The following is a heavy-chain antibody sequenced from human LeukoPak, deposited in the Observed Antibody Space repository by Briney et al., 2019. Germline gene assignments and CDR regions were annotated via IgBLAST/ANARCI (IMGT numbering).Heavy chain of an antibody. J-gene: IGHJ4*02. CDR3: ARHTMVRGATRYYFDY. V-gene: IGHV4-34*01. CDR1: GGSFSGYY. Sequence: NPSETLSLTCAVYGGSFSGYYWSWIRQPPGKGLEWIGEINHSGSTNYNPSLKSRVTISVDTSKNQFSLKLSSVTAADTAVYYCARHTMVRGATRYYFDYWGQGTLVTVSS. D-gene: IGHD3-10*01. CDR2: INHSGST.